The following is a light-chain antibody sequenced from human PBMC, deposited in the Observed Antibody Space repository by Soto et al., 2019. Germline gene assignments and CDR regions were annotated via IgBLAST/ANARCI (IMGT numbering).Light chain of an antibody. CDR2: AAS. Sequence: EVVLTQSPGTLSLSPGEGATLSCRASQSVSSKYLAWYQQKPGQTPRLLIYAASSRATGIPDRVSGSGSGSDFSLTISRLEPEDFAVYYCQLFVTSSYTFGQGTKLDIK. CDR3: QLFVTSSYT. J-gene: IGKJ2*01. V-gene: IGKV3-20*01. CDR1: QSVSSKY.